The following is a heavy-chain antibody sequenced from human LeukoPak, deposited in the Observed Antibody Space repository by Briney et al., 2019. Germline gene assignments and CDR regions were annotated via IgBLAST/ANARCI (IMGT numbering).Heavy chain of an antibody. V-gene: IGHV3-11*01. Sequence: GGSLRLSCAASGFNISDYFMSWICQAPGKGLDWVSYISGSGGDIYYADSVKGRFSISRDNAKNSLFLQMNSLRADDTAVYYCAREGRVGATRGWFDPWGQGTLVTVSS. CDR2: ISGSGGDI. CDR3: AREGRVGATRGWFDP. J-gene: IGHJ5*02. CDR1: GFNISDYF. D-gene: IGHD1-26*01.